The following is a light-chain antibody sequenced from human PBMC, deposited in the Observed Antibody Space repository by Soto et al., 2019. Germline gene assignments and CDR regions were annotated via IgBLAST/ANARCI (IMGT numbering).Light chain of an antibody. CDR1: SSDVGGYNY. Sequence: QSALTQPPSASGSPGQSVTISCTGTSSDVGGYNYVSWYQRHPGKAPKLMIYEVSKRPSGVPDRFSGSKSGNTASLTVSGLQAEDEADYYCSSYAGSNPLFGGGTKVTVL. J-gene: IGLJ2*01. CDR3: SSYAGSNPL. V-gene: IGLV2-8*01. CDR2: EVS.